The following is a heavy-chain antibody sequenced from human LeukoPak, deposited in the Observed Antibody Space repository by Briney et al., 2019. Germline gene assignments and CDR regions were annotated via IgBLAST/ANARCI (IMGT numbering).Heavy chain of an antibody. CDR3: ARESYDSSGYYYITIPSNRFDP. Sequence: ASVKVPCKASGYTFTSYYMHWVRQAPGQGLEWMGIINPSGGSTSYAQKFQGRVTMTRDMSTSTVYMELSSLRSEDTAVYYCARESYDSSGYYYITIPSNRFDPWGQGTLVTVSS. CDR1: GYTFTSYY. CDR2: INPSGGST. J-gene: IGHJ5*02. V-gene: IGHV1-46*01. D-gene: IGHD3-22*01.